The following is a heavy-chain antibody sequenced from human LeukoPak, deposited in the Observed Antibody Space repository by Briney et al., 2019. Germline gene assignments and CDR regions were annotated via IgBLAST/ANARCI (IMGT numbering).Heavy chain of an antibody. V-gene: IGHV4-34*01. CDR3: ASLGTTYYDFWSGYYTRKTYNWFDP. D-gene: IGHD3-3*01. CDR1: GGSFSGYY. Sequence: PSETLSLTCAVYGGSFSGYYWSWIRQPPGKGLEWIGEINHSGSTNYNPFLKSRVTISVDTSKNQFSLKLSSVTAADTAVYYCASLGTTYYDFWSGYYTRKTYNWFDPWGQETLVTVSS. CDR2: INHSGST. J-gene: IGHJ5*02.